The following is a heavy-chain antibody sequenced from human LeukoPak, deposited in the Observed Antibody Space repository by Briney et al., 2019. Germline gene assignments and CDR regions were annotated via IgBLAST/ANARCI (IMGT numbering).Heavy chain of an antibody. CDR3: ARDTEDDYFDP. D-gene: IGHD4-11*01. CDR1: GYSFTDYY. Sequence: GASVKASCKTSGYSFTDYYVHWVRQAPGQGLEWMGWINPNTGGTHYLQKFQDRLTMTSDTSIATVYMELSSLKSEDTAVYYCARDTEDDYFDPWGQGTLVTVSS. J-gene: IGHJ5*02. V-gene: IGHV1-2*02. CDR2: INPNTGGT.